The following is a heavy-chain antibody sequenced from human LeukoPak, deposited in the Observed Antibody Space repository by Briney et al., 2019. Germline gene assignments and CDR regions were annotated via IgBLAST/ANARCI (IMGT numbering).Heavy chain of an antibody. V-gene: IGHV4-39*01. J-gene: IGHJ6*02. CDR3: ARHRDCSSSSCYGGYCYAMDV. CDR1: GGSISNINYY. CDR2: IDYSGST. D-gene: IGHD2-2*01. Sequence: PSETLSLTCTLSGGSISNINYYWGWLRQPPGKGLEWIGLIDYSGSTYYHPSLKSRVSISVDTSKNQFSLKLSSVTAADTSVYFCARHRDCSSSSCYGGYCYAMDVWGQGTTVTVSS.